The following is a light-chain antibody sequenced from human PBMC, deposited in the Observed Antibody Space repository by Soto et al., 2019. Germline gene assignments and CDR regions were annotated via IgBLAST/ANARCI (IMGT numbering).Light chain of an antibody. V-gene: IGLV1-44*01. CDR3: AACDDSLNGVV. Sequence: QSVLTQPPSASGTPGQRGTISCSGSSPNIGSNTVNWYQQLPGTAPKPLIYSNNQQPSGVPDRFSGSTSGTSASLAISGLQSEDEADYYCAACDDSLNGVVFGGGTKLTVL. J-gene: IGLJ2*01. CDR2: SNN. CDR1: SPNIGSNT.